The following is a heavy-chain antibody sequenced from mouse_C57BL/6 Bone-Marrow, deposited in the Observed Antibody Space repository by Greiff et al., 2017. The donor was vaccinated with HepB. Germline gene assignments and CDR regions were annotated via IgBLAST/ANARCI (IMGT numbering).Heavy chain of an antibody. D-gene: IGHD3-3*01. V-gene: IGHV1-42*01. CDR1: GYSFTGYY. CDR2: INPSTGGT. J-gene: IGHJ1*03. CDR3: ARIGTGNWYFDV. Sequence: VQLQQSGPELVKPGASVKISCKASGYSFTGYYMNWVKQSPEKSLEWIGEINPSTGGTTYNQKFKAKATLTVDKSSSTAYMQLKSLTSEDSAVYYCARIGTGNWYFDVWGTGTTVTVSS.